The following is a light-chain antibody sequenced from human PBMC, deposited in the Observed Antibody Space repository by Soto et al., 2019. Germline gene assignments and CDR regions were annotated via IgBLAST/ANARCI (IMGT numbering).Light chain of an antibody. Sequence: DIQMTQSPPTLSASVGSRFTITCRASQSISTWLAWYQQKPGKAPKLLIYGASTLESGVPSRFSGSGSGTEFTLTISSLQPDDFATYYCQQYNSYSFGQGTKVDIK. CDR1: QSISTW. J-gene: IGKJ1*01. CDR3: QQYNSYS. CDR2: GAS. V-gene: IGKV1-5*01.